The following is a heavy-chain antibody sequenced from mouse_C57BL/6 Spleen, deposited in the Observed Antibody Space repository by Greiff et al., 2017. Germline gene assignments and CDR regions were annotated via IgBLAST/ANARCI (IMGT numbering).Heavy chain of an antibody. CDR1: GYSITSGYY. Sequence: EVQRVESGPGLVKPSQSLSLTCSVTGYSITSGYYWNWIRQFPGNNLEWMGYISYDGSNNYNPSLKNRISITRDTSKNQFFLKLNSVTTEDTATYYCARVGGEGLPWYFDVWGTGTTVTVSS. CDR2: ISYDGSN. V-gene: IGHV3-6*01. CDR3: ARVGGEGLPWYFDV. J-gene: IGHJ1*03.